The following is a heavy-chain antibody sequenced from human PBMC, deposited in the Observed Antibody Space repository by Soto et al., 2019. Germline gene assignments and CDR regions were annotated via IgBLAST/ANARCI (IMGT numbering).Heavy chain of an antibody. CDR3: ARVGRIAARVLTCEDAFDI. D-gene: IGHD6-6*01. CDR2: INHSGST. V-gene: IGHV4-34*01. J-gene: IGHJ3*02. CDR1: GGSFSGYY. Sequence: SETLSLTCAVYGGSFSGYYWSWIRQPPGKGLEWIGEINHSGSTNYNPSLKSRVTLSVDTSKNQFSLKLSSVTAADTAVYYCARVGRIAARVLTCEDAFDIWGQGTMVTVSS.